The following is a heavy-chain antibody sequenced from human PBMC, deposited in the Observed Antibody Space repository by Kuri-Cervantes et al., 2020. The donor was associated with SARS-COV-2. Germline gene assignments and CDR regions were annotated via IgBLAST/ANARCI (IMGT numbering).Heavy chain of an antibody. CDR1: GYTFTCYY. CDR2: INAGNGNT. J-gene: IGHJ4*02. V-gene: IGHV1-3*01. Sequence: ASVKVSCKASGYTFTCYYMHWVRQAPGQRLEWMGWINAGNGNTKYSQKFQGRVTITRDTSASTAYMELSSLRSEDTAVYYCARSPLNEHDYGDYELHYWGQGTLVTVSS. CDR3: ARSPLNEHDYGDYELHY. D-gene: IGHD4-17*01.